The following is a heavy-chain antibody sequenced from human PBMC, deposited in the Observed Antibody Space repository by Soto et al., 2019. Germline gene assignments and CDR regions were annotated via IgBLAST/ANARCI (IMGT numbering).Heavy chain of an antibody. CDR2: INHSGST. Sequence: SETLSRTCAVYGGSFSGYYWSWIRQPPVKGLEWIGEINHSGSTNYNPSLKSRVTISVDTSKNQFSLKLSSVTAADTAVYYCARGYCISTSCTEGFDYWGQGTLVTVSS. J-gene: IGHJ4*02. D-gene: IGHD2-2*01. CDR1: GGSFSGYY. V-gene: IGHV4-34*01. CDR3: ARGYCISTSCTEGFDY.